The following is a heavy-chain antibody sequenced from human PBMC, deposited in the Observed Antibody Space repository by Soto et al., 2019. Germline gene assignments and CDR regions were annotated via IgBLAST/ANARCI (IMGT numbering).Heavy chain of an antibody. J-gene: IGHJ4*02. V-gene: IGHV3-53*01. CDR2: MYYAGGT. CDR1: GLSVSDHY. D-gene: IGHD6-19*01. Sequence: VGSLRLSCAVSGLSVSDHYVTWVRQTPGKGLEWVSIMYYAGGTYYADSVKGRFTISRDNFENTVYLEMTSLRADDTAVYYCATRYGSGRYFFDYWGQGALVTVSS. CDR3: ATRYGSGRYFFDY.